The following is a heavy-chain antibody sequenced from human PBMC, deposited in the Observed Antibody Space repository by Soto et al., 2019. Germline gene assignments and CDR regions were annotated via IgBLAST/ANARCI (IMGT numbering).Heavy chain of an antibody. J-gene: IGHJ6*02. CDR2: IWYDGSNK. V-gene: IGHV3-33*01. CDR1: GFTFSSYG. D-gene: IGHD3-10*01. CDR3: SRGVGRLLWFGTQGDYYYGMDV. Sequence: AGGSLRLSCAASGFTFSSYGMHWVRQAPGKGLEWVAVIWYDGSNKNYADTVKGRFTISRDNSKNTLYLQMNSLRAEDTAVYYCSRGVGRLLWFGTQGDYYYGMDVWGQGTTVTVSS.